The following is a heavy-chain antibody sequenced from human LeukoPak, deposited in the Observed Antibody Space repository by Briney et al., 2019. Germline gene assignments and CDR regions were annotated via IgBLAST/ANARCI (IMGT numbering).Heavy chain of an antibody. Sequence: GESLKISCKGSGDTFTNYWIGWVRQMPGKGLEWMGIIYPGDSDTRYSPSFQGQVTISADRSISTAYLQWTSLKASDTAIYYCMRLVDPPEYFQHWGQGTLVTVSS. CDR3: MRLVDPPEYFQH. V-gene: IGHV5-51*01. CDR2: IYPGDSDT. CDR1: GDTFTNYW. J-gene: IGHJ1*01.